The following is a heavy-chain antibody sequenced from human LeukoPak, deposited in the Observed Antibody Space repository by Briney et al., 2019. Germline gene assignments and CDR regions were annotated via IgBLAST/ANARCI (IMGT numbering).Heavy chain of an antibody. CDR3: ARGTAVAGTDY. J-gene: IGHJ4*02. CDR2: INSDGYST. Sequence: GGSLRLSCSASGFTLSNYWMHWVRQAPGKGLVWVSRINSDGYSTSYADSVKGRFTISRENAKNTLYLQMNSLSAEDTAVYYCARGTAVAGTDYWGQGTLVTVSS. D-gene: IGHD6-19*01. CDR1: GFTLSNYW. V-gene: IGHV3-74*01.